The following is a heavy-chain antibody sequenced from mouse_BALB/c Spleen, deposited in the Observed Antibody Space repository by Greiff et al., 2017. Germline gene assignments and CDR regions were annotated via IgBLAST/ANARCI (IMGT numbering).Heavy chain of an antibody. CDR1: GFTFSSYG. Sequence: EVMLVESGGGLVQPGGSLKLSCAASGFTFSSYGMSWVRQTPDKRLELVATINSNGGSTYYPDSVKGRFTISRDNAKNTLYLQMSSLKSEDTAMYYCARDHYYGSPYAMDYWGQGTSVTVSS. CDR2: INSNGGST. CDR3: ARDHYYGSPYAMDY. D-gene: IGHD1-1*01. V-gene: IGHV5-6-3*01. J-gene: IGHJ4*01.